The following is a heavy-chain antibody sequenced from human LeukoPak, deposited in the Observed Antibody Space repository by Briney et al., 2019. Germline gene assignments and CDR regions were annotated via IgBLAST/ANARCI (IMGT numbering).Heavy chain of an antibody. CDR3: ARVYYSSSYDYWYFDL. Sequence: SETLSLTCTVSGGSISRYYWSWIRQPPGKGLEWIGYKDYSGSTNYNRSLKSRVTIDTSKNQFSLKLSSVTAADTAVYYCARVYYSSSYDYWYFDLWGRGTLVTVSS. J-gene: IGHJ2*01. D-gene: IGHD6-13*01. CDR2: KDYSGST. CDR1: GGSISRYY. V-gene: IGHV4-59*01.